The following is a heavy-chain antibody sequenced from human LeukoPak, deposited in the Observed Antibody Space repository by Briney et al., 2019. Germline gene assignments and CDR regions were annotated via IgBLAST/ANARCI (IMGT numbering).Heavy chain of an antibody. CDR2: IYYSGST. V-gene: IGHV4-61*01. J-gene: IGHJ4*02. CDR3: ARTEGYYSPFDY. D-gene: IGHD1-26*01. CDR1: GGSVSSGSYY. Sequence: SETLSLTCTVSGGSVSSGSYYWSWIRQPPGKGLEWIGYIYYSGSTNYNPSLKSRVTISVGTSKNQFSLKLSSVTAADTGVYYCARTEGYYSPFDYWGQGTLVTVSS.